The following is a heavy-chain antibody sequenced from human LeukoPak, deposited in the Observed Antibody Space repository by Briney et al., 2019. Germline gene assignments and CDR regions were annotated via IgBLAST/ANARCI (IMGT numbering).Heavy chain of an antibody. CDR1: GFIFNNHW. D-gene: IGHD1-14*01. CDR3: ARYNMDV. CDR2: IKEDGSEK. V-gene: IGHV3-7*01. J-gene: IGHJ6*02. Sequence: PGGSLRLSCAASGFIFNNHWMIWVRQAPGKGPEWVANIKEDGSEKYYVDSVKGRFTVSRDNAENSLYLQMNSLRAEDTGVYYCARYNMDVWGQGTTVTVSS.